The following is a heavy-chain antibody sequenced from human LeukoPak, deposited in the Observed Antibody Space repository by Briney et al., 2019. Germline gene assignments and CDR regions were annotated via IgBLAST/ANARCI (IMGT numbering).Heavy chain of an antibody. CDR2: ISYDGSNK. CDR3: ARDIQAYSYGIYGMDV. D-gene: IGHD5-18*01. V-gene: IGHV3-30-3*01. CDR1: GFTFSSYA. J-gene: IGHJ6*02. Sequence: QTGGSLRLSCAASGFTFSSYAMHCVRQAPGKGLEWVAVISYDGSNKYYADSVKGRFTISRDNSKNTLYLQMNSLRAEDTAVYYCARDIQAYSYGIYGMDVWGQGTTVTVSS.